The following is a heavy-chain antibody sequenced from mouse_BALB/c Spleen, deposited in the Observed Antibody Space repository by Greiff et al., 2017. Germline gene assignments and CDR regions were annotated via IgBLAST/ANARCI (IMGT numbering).Heavy chain of an antibody. Sequence: DVKLVESGGGLVKPGGSLKLSCAASGFTFSDYYMYWVRQTPEKRLEWVATISDGGSYTYYPDSVKGRFTISRDNAKNNLYLQMSSLKSEDTAMYYCARVYYGSSDYYAMDYWGQGTSVTVSS. CDR2: ISDGGSYT. J-gene: IGHJ4*01. CDR1: GFTFSDYY. D-gene: IGHD1-1*01. CDR3: ARVYYGSSDYYAMDY. V-gene: IGHV5-4*02.